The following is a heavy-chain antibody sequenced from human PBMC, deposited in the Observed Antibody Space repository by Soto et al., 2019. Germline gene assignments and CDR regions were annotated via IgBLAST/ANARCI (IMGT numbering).Heavy chain of an antibody. J-gene: IGHJ4*02. D-gene: IGHD3-10*01. CDR3: AREVYYYGSGRRRNQFDY. CDR1: GGTFSSYA. V-gene: IGHV1-69*01. Sequence: QVPLVQSGAEVKKPGSSVKVSCQASGGTFSSYAISWVRQAPGQGLEWMGGIIPIFGTANYAQKFQGRVTITADESTSTAYMELSSLRSEDTAVYYCAREVYYYGSGRRRNQFDYWGQGTLVTVSS. CDR2: IIPIFGTA.